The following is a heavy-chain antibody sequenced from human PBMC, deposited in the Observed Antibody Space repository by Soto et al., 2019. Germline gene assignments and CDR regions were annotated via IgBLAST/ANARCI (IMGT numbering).Heavy chain of an antibody. CDR3: ARDKGYSGYDGSSFAY. Sequence: GSLRLSCAASGFTFSSYSMNWVRQAPGKGLEWVSSISSSSSYIYYADSVKGRFTISRDNAKNSLYLQMNSLRAEDTAVYYCARDKGYSGYDGSSFAYRGQGTLRTASS. J-gene: IGHJ4*02. D-gene: IGHD5-12*01. CDR2: ISSSSSYI. V-gene: IGHV3-21*01. CDR1: GFTFSSYS.